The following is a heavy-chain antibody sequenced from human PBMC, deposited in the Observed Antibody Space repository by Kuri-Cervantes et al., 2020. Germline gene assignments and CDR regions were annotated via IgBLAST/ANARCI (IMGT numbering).Heavy chain of an antibody. CDR2: INHSGST. CDR1: GGSCSGYY. V-gene: IGHV4-34*01. CDR3: ARVGDGDYVHD. J-gene: IGHJ4*02. Sequence: SETLSLTCAVYGGSCSGYYWSWIRQPPGKGLEWIGEINHSGSTNYNPSLKSRVTISVDTSKNQFSLKLSSVTAADTAVYYCARVGDGDYVHDWGQGTLVTVSS. D-gene: IGHD4-17*01.